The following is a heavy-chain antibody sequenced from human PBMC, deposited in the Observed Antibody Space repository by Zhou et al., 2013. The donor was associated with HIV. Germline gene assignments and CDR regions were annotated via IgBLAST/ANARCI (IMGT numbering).Heavy chain of an antibody. CDR3: ARSSREWLGTGRRGGKYFQH. Sequence: QVQLVQSGAEVKKPGSSVKVSCKASGGTFNTHIVSWVRQAPGQGLEWMGIINPSGGSTSYAQKFQGRVTMTRDTSTSTVYMELSSLRSEDTAVYYCARSSREWLGTGRRGGKYFQHWGQGTLVTVSS. CDR1: GGTFNTHI. V-gene: IGHV1-46*02. J-gene: IGHJ1*01. D-gene: IGHD6-19*01. CDR2: INPSGGST.